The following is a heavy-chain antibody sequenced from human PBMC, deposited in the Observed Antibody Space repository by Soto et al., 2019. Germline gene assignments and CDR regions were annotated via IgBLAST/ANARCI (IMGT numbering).Heavy chain of an antibody. CDR2: MNHVGST. V-gene: IGHV4-34*01. Sequence: SETLSLTCAVYCGSFSGSYWTCIRQPPWKRLEWIVEMNHVGSTNYIPSLKSRVTISVDTSKNQLSLRLNSVTAADTAVYYCARGLAGRSSSWYEYWGQGTMVTVSS. CDR1: CGSFSGSY. D-gene: IGHD6-13*01. CDR3: ARGLAGRSSSWYEY. J-gene: IGHJ4*02.